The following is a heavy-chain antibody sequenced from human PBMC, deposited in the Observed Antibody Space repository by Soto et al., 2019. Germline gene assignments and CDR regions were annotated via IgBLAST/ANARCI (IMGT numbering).Heavy chain of an antibody. D-gene: IGHD6-13*01. CDR1: GFTFSSYG. CDR2: ISYDGGDK. J-gene: IGHJ4*02. CDR3: AKDRDIAAAAYYFDY. Sequence: LRLSCAASGFTFSSYGIHWVRQAPGKGLEWVAVISYDGGDKKYADSVKGRFTISRDNSKNTLYLQMSSLRAEDTAVYYCAKDRDIAAAAYYFDYWGQGTLVTVSS. V-gene: IGHV3-30*18.